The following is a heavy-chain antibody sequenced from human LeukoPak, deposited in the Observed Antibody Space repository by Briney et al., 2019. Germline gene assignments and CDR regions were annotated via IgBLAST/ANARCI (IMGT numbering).Heavy chain of an antibody. CDR1: GFTLSSYW. J-gene: IGHJ4*02. V-gene: IGHV3-7*01. CDR3: VRDDGATKPC. CDR2: IKRDGSEK. D-gene: IGHD1-26*01. Sequence: GGSLRLSCEASGFTLSSYWMSWVRQAPGKGLEWVANIKRDGSEKYYVDSVKGRFSISRDNAKNSLYLQMNSLRVEDTAVYYCVRDDGATKPCWGQGTLVTVSS.